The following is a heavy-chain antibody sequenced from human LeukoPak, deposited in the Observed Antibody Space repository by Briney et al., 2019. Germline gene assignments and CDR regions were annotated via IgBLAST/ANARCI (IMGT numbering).Heavy chain of an antibody. V-gene: IGHV4-59*08. CDR2: IYYSGST. CDR1: GGSISSYY. Sequence: SQTLSLTCTVSGGSISSYYWSWIRQPPGKGLEWIGYIYYSGSTNYNPSLKSRVTISVDTSKNQFSLKLSSVTAADTAVYFCARTRPDCTSISCYHDYWGQGTLVTVSS. D-gene: IGHD2-2*01. J-gene: IGHJ4*02. CDR3: ARTRPDCTSISCYHDY.